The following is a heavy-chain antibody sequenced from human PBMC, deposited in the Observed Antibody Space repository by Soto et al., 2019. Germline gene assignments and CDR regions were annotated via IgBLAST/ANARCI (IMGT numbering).Heavy chain of an antibody. CDR3: ARVGKYDFWSGYYPDFDY. Sequence: QVQLVQSGAEVKKPGASVKVSCKASGYTFTSYGISWVRQAPGQGLEWMGWISGYNGNTNYAQKLQGRVTMTTDTSTSTAYMELRSLRSDDTAVYYCARVGKYDFWSGYYPDFDYWGQGTLVTVSS. D-gene: IGHD3-3*01. V-gene: IGHV1-18*01. CDR1: GYTFTSYG. CDR2: ISGYNGNT. J-gene: IGHJ4*02.